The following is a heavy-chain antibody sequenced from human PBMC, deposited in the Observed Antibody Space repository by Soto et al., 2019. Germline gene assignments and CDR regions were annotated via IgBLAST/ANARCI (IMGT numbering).Heavy chain of an antibody. Sequence: GGSLRLSWAASGFAFSSYSMNWVRQAPGRGLEWVSSISSSGSYIYYADSVKGRFTISRDNAKNSLYLQMNSLRAEDTAVYYCARGQYSGYGPQDYWGQGTLVTVSS. D-gene: IGHD5-12*01. CDR2: ISSSGSYI. CDR1: GFAFSSYS. V-gene: IGHV3-21*01. CDR3: ARGQYSGYGPQDY. J-gene: IGHJ4*02.